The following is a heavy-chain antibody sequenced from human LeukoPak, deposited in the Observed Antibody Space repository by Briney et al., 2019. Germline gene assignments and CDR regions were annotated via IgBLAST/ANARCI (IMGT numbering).Heavy chain of an antibody. V-gene: IGHV3-74*01. Sequence: GGCLRLSCAASVFTLSDHDMDWVRQAPGKGLVWVSHINSDGSWTSYADSVKGRFTISKDNAKNTVYLQMNNLRAEDTAVYYCVSFYEAYWGRGTLVTVSS. D-gene: IGHD2/OR15-2a*01. CDR3: VSFYEAY. CDR1: VFTLSDHD. J-gene: IGHJ4*02. CDR2: INSDGSWT.